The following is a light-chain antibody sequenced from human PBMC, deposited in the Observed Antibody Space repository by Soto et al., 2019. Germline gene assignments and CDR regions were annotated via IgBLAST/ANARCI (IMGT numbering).Light chain of an antibody. Sequence: DIQMTQSPSSLSASVGDRVTITCRASQSMSRYLNWYQQKPGKATKLLIYTASSLQSGVPSRFSGSGSGADFTFIILSLQPEDFATYSGQQSYSTPWTFGQGTQVEIK. CDR1: QSMSRY. J-gene: IGKJ1*01. CDR2: TAS. CDR3: QQSYSTPWT. V-gene: IGKV1-39*01.